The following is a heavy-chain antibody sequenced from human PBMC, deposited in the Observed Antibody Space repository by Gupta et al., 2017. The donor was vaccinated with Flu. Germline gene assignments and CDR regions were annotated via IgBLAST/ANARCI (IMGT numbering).Heavy chain of an antibody. CDR2: ISHDGSNK. D-gene: IGHD3-16*02. V-gene: IGHV3-30*18. J-gene: IGHJ6*02. CDR3: AKDRSRGTFFYFYGMDV. CDR1: GFTFRNYG. Sequence: QVQLVQSGGGVVQPGRSLGLSCSVSGFTFRNYGVPGVRQAPGKGLEWVAVISHDGSNKYYADSVKGRFTISRDISKNTLYLRMNSLRPEDTAVYYCAKDRSRGTFFYFYGMDVWGQGTTVTVSS.